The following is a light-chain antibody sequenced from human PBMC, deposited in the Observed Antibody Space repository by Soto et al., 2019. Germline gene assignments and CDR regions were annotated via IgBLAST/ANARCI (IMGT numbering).Light chain of an antibody. Sequence: DIQMTQSPSSLSASVGDRVTVTCQASQDITNYLSWYQQKPGKAPKLLISDASNLEIGVPSRFSRRGSGTDFSLTINNLQPEDFATSFCQQYDDLPLTFGGGTKVEVK. V-gene: IGKV1-33*01. CDR2: DAS. J-gene: IGKJ4*01. CDR3: QQYDDLPLT. CDR1: QDITNY.